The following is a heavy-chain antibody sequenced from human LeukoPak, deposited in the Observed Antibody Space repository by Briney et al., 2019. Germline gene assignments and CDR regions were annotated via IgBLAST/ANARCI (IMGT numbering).Heavy chain of an antibody. CDR2: IDSYGSST. CDR3: ASSTYSGSHWDAFDI. Sequence: GGSLRLSCAAAGFTFSSYWMHWVRHAPGKGLVWVSRIDSYGSSTSFADSVKGRFTISRDNAKNTLYLQMNSLRAEDTAVYYCASSTYSGSHWDAFDIWGQGTMVTVSS. V-gene: IGHV3-74*01. D-gene: IGHD1-26*01. CDR1: GFTFSSYW. J-gene: IGHJ3*02.